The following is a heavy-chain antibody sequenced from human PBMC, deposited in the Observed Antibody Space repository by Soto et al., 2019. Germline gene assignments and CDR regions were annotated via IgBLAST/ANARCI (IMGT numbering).Heavy chain of an antibody. D-gene: IGHD2-2*01. CDR1: GYSFTTYG. J-gene: IGHJ4*02. CDR2: IIPIFGTA. V-gene: IGHV1-18*01. Sequence: ASVKVSCKASGYSFTTYGNSWVRQAPGQGLEWMGGIIPIFGTANYAQKLQGRVTMTTDTSTSTAYMELRSLRSDDTAVYYCARVLASSTLGVYYWGQGTQVTVSS. CDR3: ARVLASSTLGVYY.